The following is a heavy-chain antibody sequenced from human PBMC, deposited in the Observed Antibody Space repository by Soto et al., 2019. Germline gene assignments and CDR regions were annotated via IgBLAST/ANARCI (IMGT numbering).Heavy chain of an antibody. CDR3: AKVNYDFWSGYPSPYYYYGMDV. CDR1: GFTFSSYA. CDR2: ISVSGGST. D-gene: IGHD3-3*01. V-gene: IGHV3-23*01. J-gene: IGHJ6*02. Sequence: PGGSLRLSCAASGFTFSSYAMSWVRQAPGKGLEWVSAISVSGGSTYYADSVKGRFTISRDNSKNTLYLQMNSLRAEDTAVYYCAKVNYDFWSGYPSPYYYYGMDVWGQGTTVTVSS.